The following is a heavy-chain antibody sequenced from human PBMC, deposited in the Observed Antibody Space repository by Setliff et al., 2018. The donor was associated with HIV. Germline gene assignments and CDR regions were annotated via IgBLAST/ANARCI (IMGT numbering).Heavy chain of an antibody. CDR1: GGSISSYY. V-gene: IGHV4-4*08. Sequence: SETLSLTCTVSGGSISSYYWSWIRQPPGKGLEWIGYIYTSGSTNYNPSLKSRVTISVDTSKNKFSLKLSSVTAADTAVYYCARVGGGGYDYDGWFDPWGQGTPVAVSS. CDR3: ARVGGGGYDYDGWFDP. J-gene: IGHJ5*02. D-gene: IGHD5-12*01. CDR2: IYTSGST.